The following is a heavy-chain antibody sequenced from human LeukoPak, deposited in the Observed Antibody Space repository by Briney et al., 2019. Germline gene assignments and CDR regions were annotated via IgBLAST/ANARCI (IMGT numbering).Heavy chain of an antibody. Sequence: ASVKVSCKASGYTFTSYYMHWVRQAPGQGLEWMGIINPSGGSTSYAQKFQGRVTMTRDTSTSTVYMELSSLRSEDTAVYYCASSYGDLKYFQHWGQGTLVTVSS. J-gene: IGHJ1*01. D-gene: IGHD4-17*01. CDR1: GYTFTSYY. V-gene: IGHV1-46*01. CDR2: INPSGGST. CDR3: ASSYGDLKYFQH.